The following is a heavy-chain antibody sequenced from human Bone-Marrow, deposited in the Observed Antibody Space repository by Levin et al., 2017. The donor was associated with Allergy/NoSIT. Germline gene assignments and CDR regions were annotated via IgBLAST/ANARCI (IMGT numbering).Heavy chain of an antibody. CDR1: GFTFSSYG. V-gene: IGHV3-30*03. CDR2: ISYDGSNK. D-gene: IGHD6-13*01. J-gene: IGHJ4*02. Sequence: SGGSLRLSCAASGFTFSSYGMHWVRQAPGKGLEWVAVISYDGSNKYYADSVKGRFTISRDNSKNTLYLQMNSLRAEDTAVYYCARGEQQLDSYFDYWGQGTLVTVSS. CDR3: ARGEQQLDSYFDY.